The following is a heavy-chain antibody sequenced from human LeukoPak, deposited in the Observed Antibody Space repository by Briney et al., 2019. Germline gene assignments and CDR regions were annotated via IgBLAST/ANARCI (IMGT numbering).Heavy chain of an antibody. D-gene: IGHD1-1*01. CDR3: SRIPKLAPTGDFDY. J-gene: IGHJ4*02. CDR1: GYTFTDFS. Sequence: ASVKVSCKPSGYTFTDFSIHWVRQAPGQGLEWMGYIDPANGATRYAQKLQDRVTITRDTSSTTAYMDLRSLRSDDTAVYYCSRIPKLAPTGDFDYWGQGTLVTVSS. V-gene: IGHV1-2*02. CDR2: IDPANGAT.